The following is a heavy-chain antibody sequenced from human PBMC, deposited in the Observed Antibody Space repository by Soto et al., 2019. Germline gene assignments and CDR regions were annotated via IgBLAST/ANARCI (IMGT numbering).Heavy chain of an antibody. D-gene: IGHD3-16*01. CDR3: ARDLFWDATPSLGYYSSGMDV. CDR1: RYTFASYG. CDR2: ISAYNGNT. Sequence: GASVKVSCKASRYTFASYGISWVRQAPGQGLEWMGWISAYNGNTNYAQKLQGRVTMTTDTSKSKAYRELRSLRSADTAVYYCARDLFWDATPSLGYYSSGMDVWGKGTTVPVSS. V-gene: IGHV1-18*01. J-gene: IGHJ6*04.